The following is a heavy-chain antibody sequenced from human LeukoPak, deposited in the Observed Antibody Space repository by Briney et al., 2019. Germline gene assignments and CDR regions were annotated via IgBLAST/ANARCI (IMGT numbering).Heavy chain of an antibody. CDR3: AKHGFGVFEGY. CDR2: ISYDGSHK. V-gene: IGHV3-30*04. Sequence: PGGSLRLSCAASGFTFNNFVIHWVRQAPGKGLEWVALISYDGSHKYFADSVKGRFTISRDNSKNTLYLQMNSLRAEDTAVYYCAKHGFGVFEGYWGQGTLVTVSS. D-gene: IGHD3-10*01. CDR1: GFTFNNFV. J-gene: IGHJ4*02.